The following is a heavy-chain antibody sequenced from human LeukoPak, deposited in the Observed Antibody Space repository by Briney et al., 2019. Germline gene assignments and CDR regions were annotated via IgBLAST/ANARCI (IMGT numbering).Heavy chain of an antibody. D-gene: IGHD3-22*01. CDR3: AKGHYYDSSSFDY. CDR2: ISSSGGST. Sequence: GGSLRLSCAASAFTFSNYAMSWVRQAPGKGLEWVSAISSSGGSTYYADSVKGRFTISRDNSKNTLYLQMNSLRAEDTAVYYCAKGHYYDSSSFDYWGQGTLVTVSS. J-gene: IGHJ4*02. V-gene: IGHV3-23*01. CDR1: AFTFSNYA.